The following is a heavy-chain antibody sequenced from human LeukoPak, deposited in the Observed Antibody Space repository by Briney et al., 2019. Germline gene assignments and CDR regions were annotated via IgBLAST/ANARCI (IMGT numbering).Heavy chain of an antibody. V-gene: IGHV4-39*01. Sequence: SETLSLTCTVSGGSISSRTYYWGWIRQPPGKELEWIGSSYYSGSTYYNPSLKSRVTISVDTSKNQFSLKLRSVTAADTAVYYCARLADCSSTRCHDYWGQGTLATVSS. CDR1: GGSISSRTYY. CDR3: ARLADCSSTRCHDY. D-gene: IGHD2-2*01. J-gene: IGHJ4*02. CDR2: SYYSGST.